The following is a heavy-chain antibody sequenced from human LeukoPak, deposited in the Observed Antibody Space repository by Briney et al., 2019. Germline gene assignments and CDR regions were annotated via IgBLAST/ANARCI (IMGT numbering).Heavy chain of an antibody. V-gene: IGHV3-30*19. Sequence: GGSLRLYCAAPGFSFSSYDMHWVRQAPGKRLEWVAVISYDGSNKYYADSVKGRFTISRDNSKNTLYLQMNSLRAEDTAVYYCARENYGDAYYFDYWGQGTLVTVSS. CDR2: ISYDGSNK. D-gene: IGHD4-17*01. CDR1: GFSFSSYD. CDR3: ARENYGDAYYFDY. J-gene: IGHJ4*02.